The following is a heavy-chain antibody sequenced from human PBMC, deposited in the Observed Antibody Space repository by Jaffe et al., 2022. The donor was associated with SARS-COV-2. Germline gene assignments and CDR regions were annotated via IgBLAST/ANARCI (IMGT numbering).Heavy chain of an antibody. Sequence: QVQLVESGGGVVQPGRSLRLSCAASGFTFSSYAMHWVRQAPGKGLEWVAVISYDGSNKYYADSVKGRFTISRDNSKNTLYLQMNSLRAEDTAVYYCARGLYSTLHYWGQGTLVTVSS. CDR2: ISYDGSNK. J-gene: IGHJ4*02. CDR1: GFTFSSYA. CDR3: ARGLYSTLHY. V-gene: IGHV3-30-3*01. D-gene: IGHD3-3*01.